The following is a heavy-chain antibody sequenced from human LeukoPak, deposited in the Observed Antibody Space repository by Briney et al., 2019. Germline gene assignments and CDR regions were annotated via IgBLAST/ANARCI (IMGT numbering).Heavy chain of an antibody. Sequence: GGSLRLYCAASGFTFSAYGFHWVRQAPGKGLEWVAIIWYDGSNKYYADSVKGRFTISRDNSKNTLYLQMNSLRAEDTAIYYCARARLEGTGPHWFDPWGQGTLVTVSS. CDR2: IWYDGSNK. D-gene: IGHD1-1*01. J-gene: IGHJ5*02. CDR1: GFTFSAYG. CDR3: ARARLEGTGPHWFDP. V-gene: IGHV3-33*01.